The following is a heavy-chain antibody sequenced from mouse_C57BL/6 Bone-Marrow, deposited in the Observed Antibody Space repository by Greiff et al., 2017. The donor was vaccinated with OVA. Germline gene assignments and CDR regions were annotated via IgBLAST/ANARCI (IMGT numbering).Heavy chain of an antibody. CDR1: GYTFTSYT. D-gene: IGHD2-1*01. J-gene: IGHJ3*01. CDR2: INPSSGYT. CDR3: TREGNPWFAY. V-gene: IGHV1-4*01. Sequence: VQVVESGAELARPGASVKMSCKASGYTFTSYTMHWVKQRPGQGLEWIGYINPSSGYTKYNQKFKDKATLTADKSSSTAYMQLSSLTSEDSAVYYCTREGNPWFAYWGQGTLVTVSA.